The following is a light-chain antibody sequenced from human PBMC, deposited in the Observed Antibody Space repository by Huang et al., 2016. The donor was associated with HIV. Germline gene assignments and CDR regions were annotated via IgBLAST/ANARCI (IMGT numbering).Light chain of an antibody. CDR3: QQYGSSPIT. CDR1: QSVRSSY. Sequence: EIVLTQSPATLSLSQGERATLSCGASQSVRSSYLAWYKQKPGLAPRLLIYDASSRATGIPDRFSGSGSGTDFTLTISRLEPEDFAVYYCQQYGSSPITFGQGTRLEIK. J-gene: IGKJ5*01. CDR2: DAS. V-gene: IGKV3D-20*01.